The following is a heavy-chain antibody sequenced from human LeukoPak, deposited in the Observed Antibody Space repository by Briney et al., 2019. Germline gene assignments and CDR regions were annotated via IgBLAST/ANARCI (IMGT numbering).Heavy chain of an antibody. Sequence: AASVKVSCKASGGTFSSYAISWVRQAPGQGLEWMGGIIPIFGTANYAQKFQGRVTITADESTSTAYMELSRLRSDDTAVYYCARGTLDYDFWSGYYSYYFDYWGQGTLVTVSS. V-gene: IGHV1-69*13. D-gene: IGHD3-3*01. CDR3: ARGTLDYDFWSGYYSYYFDY. J-gene: IGHJ4*02. CDR1: GGTFSSYA. CDR2: IIPIFGTA.